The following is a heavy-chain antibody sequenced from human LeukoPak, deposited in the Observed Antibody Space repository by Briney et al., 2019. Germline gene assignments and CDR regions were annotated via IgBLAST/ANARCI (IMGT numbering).Heavy chain of an antibody. CDR2: ISYDGSNK. CDR1: GFTFSSYG. Sequence: QPGRSLRLSCAASGFTFSSYGMHWVRQAPGKGLEGGAVISYDGSNKYYADSVKGRFTIPRDNFKNTLYLQMNSLRAEDTAVYYCAKVLRPWSSVAGQDYYYGMDVWGQGTTVTVSS. CDR3: AKVLRPWSSVAGQDYYYGMDV. V-gene: IGHV3-30*18. J-gene: IGHJ6*02. D-gene: IGHD6-19*01.